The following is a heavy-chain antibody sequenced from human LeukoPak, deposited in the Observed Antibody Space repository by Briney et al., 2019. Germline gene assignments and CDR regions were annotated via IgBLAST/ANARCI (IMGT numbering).Heavy chain of an antibody. CDR2: ISSSSDYT. V-gene: IGHV3-11*06. CDR3: ARPPYSSSWDPGWFDP. Sequence: GGSLRLSCAASGFTSSDYYMSWIRQAPGKGLEWVSYISSSSDYTNYADSVRGRFTISRDNAKNSLYLQMNSLRAEDTAVYYCARPPYSSSWDPGWFDPWGQGTLITVSS. CDR1: GFTSSDYY. J-gene: IGHJ5*02. D-gene: IGHD6-13*01.